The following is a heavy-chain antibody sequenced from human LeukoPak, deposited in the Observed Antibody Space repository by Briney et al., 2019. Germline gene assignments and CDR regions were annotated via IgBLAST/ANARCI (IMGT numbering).Heavy chain of an antibody. Sequence: PSQTLSLTCTVSGGSVSSSTYYWGWIRQPPGKGLEWIGNIYYSGSTYYNPSLTSRVTMSVDTSNNQFSLKMHSVTAADTAVYYCARLSKGRFFDYIFDYWGQGTLVTVSS. D-gene: IGHD3-9*01. CDR2: IYYSGST. V-gene: IGHV4-39*01. CDR1: GGSVSSSTYY. J-gene: IGHJ4*02. CDR3: ARLSKGRFFDYIFDY.